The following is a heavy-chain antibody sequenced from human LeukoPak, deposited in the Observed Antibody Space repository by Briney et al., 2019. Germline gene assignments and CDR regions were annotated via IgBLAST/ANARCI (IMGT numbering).Heavy chain of an antibody. Sequence: GESLKISCRGSGYSFTSYWIGWVRQMPGKGLEWMGIIYPGDSDTRYSPSFQGQVTISADKSISTAYLQWSSLKASDTAMYYCARPYDSSGPYFDYWGQGTLVTVSS. J-gene: IGHJ4*02. V-gene: IGHV5-51*01. CDR1: GYSFTSYW. D-gene: IGHD3-22*01. CDR3: ARPYDSSGPYFDY. CDR2: IYPGDSDT.